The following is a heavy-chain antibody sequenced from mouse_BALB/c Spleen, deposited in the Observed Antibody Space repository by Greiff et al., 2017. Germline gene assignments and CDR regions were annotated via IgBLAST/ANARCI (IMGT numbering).Heavy chain of an antibody. CDR3: ARSGFDY. J-gene: IGHJ3*01. CDR2: INPSNGRT. CDR1: GYTFTSYW. V-gene: IGHV1S81*02. Sequence: QVQLKESGAELVKPGASVKLSCKASGYTFTSYWMYWVKQRPGKGLEWIGEINPSNGRTNYNEKFKSKATLTVDKSSSTAYMQLSSLTSEDSAVYYCARSGFDYWGQGTLVTVSA.